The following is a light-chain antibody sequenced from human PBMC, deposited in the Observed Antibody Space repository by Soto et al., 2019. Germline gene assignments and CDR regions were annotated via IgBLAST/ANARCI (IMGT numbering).Light chain of an antibody. Sequence: SYELTQPPSLSVSPGQTASMTCSGDRLGGKYVCWYQQKPGQSPVLVMYDDNKRPSGIPERFSGSNSGNTATLTISGTQAMDEADYYCQAWDNSVVFGGGTKVTVL. V-gene: IGLV3-1*01. CDR2: DDN. J-gene: IGLJ2*01. CDR3: QAWDNSVV. CDR1: RLGGKY.